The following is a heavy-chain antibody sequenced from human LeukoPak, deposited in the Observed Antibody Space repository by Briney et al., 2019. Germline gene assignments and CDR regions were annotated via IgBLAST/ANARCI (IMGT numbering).Heavy chain of an antibody. V-gene: IGHV3-21*01. J-gene: IGHJ6*02. CDR3: ARVYYGMDV. CDR1: GFTFSSYS. CDR2: ISSSSSYI. Sequence: GGSLRLSFAASGFTFSSYSMNWARQAPGKGLDWVSSISSSSSYIYYADSVKGRFTISRDNAKNSLYLQMNGLRAEDTAVYYCARVYYGMDVWGQGTTVTVSS.